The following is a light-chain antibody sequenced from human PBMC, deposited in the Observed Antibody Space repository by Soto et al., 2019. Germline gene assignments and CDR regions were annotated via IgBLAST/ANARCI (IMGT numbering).Light chain of an antibody. CDR1: QTTNTW. V-gene: IGKV1-5*01. CDR3: QQYISYPYT. CDR2: DAS. J-gene: IGKJ2*01. Sequence: DIQMTQFPSTLSASVGDRVTITCRASQTTNTWLAWYQQKPGTAPKLLIYDASSLAGGVPSRFSASGSGTEFTLTISSLQPDDLATYECQQYISYPYTFGQGPKVEIK.